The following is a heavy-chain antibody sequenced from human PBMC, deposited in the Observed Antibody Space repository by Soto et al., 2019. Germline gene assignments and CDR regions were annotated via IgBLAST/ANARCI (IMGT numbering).Heavy chain of an antibody. CDR3: ARDKDWAFDD. CDR1: GFTFSSYS. D-gene: IGHD3-9*01. Sequence: EVQLVESGGGLVQPGGSLRLSCVASGFTFSSYSMVWVRQAPGKGLEWIAYIFASSTTIHYADSVKGRFTVSRDNTQNSLFLLMNSLRAEDTAIYYCARDKDWAFDDWGQGTQVIVSS. J-gene: IGHJ4*02. CDR2: IFASSTTI. V-gene: IGHV3-48*04.